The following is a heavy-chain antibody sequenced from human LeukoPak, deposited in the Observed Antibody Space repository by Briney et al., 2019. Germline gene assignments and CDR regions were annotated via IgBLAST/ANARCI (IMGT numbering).Heavy chain of an antibody. D-gene: IGHD3-22*01. J-gene: IGHJ4*02. CDR3: ARDPKNYYDSSGYYSNY. CDR1: GYTFTSYG. V-gene: IGHV1-18*01. Sequence: ASVKVSCKASGYTFTSYGISWVRQAPGQGLEWMGWISAYNGNTNYAQKLQGRVTMTTDTSTSTACMELRSLRSDDTAVYYCARDPKNYYDSSGYYSNYWGQGTLVTVSS. CDR2: ISAYNGNT.